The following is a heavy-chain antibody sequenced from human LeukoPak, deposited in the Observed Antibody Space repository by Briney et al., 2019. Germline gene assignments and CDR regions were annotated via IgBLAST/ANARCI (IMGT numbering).Heavy chain of an antibody. CDR3: AKPTVVTRYWYFDL. Sequence: SETLSLTCAVYGGSFSGYYWSWIRQPPGKGLEWIGEINHSGSTNYNPSLKSRVTISVDTSKNQFSLKLSSVTAADTAVYYYAKPTVVTRYWYFDLWGRGTLVTVSS. D-gene: IGHD4-23*01. J-gene: IGHJ2*01. CDR2: INHSGST. V-gene: IGHV4-34*01. CDR1: GGSFSGYY.